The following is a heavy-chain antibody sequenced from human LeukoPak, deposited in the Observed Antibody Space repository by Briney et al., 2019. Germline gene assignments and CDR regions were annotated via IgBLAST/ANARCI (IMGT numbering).Heavy chain of an antibody. J-gene: IGHJ4*02. Sequence: PGGSLRLSCAASGFTFSSYEMNWVRQAPGKGLEWVSYISSSGSTIYYADSVKGRFTISRDNAKNSLYLQMNSLRAEDTAVYYCAREGANWYGSGSYSPFFDYWGQGTLVTVSS. CDR1: GFTFSSYE. CDR3: AREGANWYGSGSYSPFFDY. CDR2: ISSSGSTI. V-gene: IGHV3-48*03. D-gene: IGHD3-10*01.